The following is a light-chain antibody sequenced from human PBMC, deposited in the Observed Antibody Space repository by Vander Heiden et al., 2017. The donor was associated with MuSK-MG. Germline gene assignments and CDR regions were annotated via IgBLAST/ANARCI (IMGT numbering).Light chain of an antibody. CDR2: DAS. CDR3: QQRSNWPLLT. J-gene: IGKJ4*01. Sequence: EIVLTQSPATLSLSPGERATLSCRASQSVSSYLAWYQQKPGQAPRLLIYDASNRATGIPARSSGSGSGTDFTLTISSLEPEDFAVYYCQQRSNWPLLTFGGGTKVEIK. CDR1: QSVSSY. V-gene: IGKV3-11*01.